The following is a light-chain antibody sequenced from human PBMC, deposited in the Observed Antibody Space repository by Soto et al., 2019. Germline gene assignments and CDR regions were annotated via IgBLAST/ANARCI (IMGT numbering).Light chain of an antibody. V-gene: IGKV1-27*01. CDR1: QGISNF. Sequence: DIQMTQSPSSLSASVGDRVTITCRASQGISNFLGWYQQKPGKVPKLLIYGAFTLQSGVPSRFSGSGSGTDFTLTISSLQPEDVATYYCQKYNSAPLTFGPGTKVDIK. CDR3: QKYNSAPLT. J-gene: IGKJ3*01. CDR2: GAF.